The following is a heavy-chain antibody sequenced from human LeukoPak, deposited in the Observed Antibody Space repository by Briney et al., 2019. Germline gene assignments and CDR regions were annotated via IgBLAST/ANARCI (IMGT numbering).Heavy chain of an antibody. CDR3: ARYIPARPGFDY. CDR2: IYYSGGT. V-gene: IGHV4-59*12. J-gene: IGHJ4*02. D-gene: IGHD6-6*01. CDR1: GGSISSYY. Sequence: SETLSLTCTVSGGSISSYYWSWIRQPPGKGLEWIGYIYYSGGTDYNPSLKSRVTISVDTSTNHFSLKLSSVTVADTAVYYCARYIPARPGFDYWGQGTLVTVSS.